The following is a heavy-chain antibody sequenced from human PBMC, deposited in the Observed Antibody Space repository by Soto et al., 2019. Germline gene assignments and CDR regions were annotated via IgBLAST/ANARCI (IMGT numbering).Heavy chain of an antibody. D-gene: IGHD3-10*01. CDR1: GFTFSSYG. CDR3: AKQLVRGVIGY. CDR2: ISYDGSNK. J-gene: IGHJ4*02. V-gene: IGHV3-30*18. Sequence: QVQLVESGGGVVQPGRSLRLSCAASGFTFSSYGMHWVRQAPGKGLEWVAVISYDGSNKYYADSVKGRFTISRDNSKNTLYLQMNSLRAEDTAVYYCAKQLVRGVIGYWGQGTLVTVSS.